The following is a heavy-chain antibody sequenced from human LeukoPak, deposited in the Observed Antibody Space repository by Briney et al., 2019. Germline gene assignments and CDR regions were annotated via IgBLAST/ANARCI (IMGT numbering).Heavy chain of an antibody. CDR3: TQNLVAAAGDH. Sequence: GRSLRLSCAASGFTFSNYWMTWVRQAPGKGLEWVANIKPDGSVGYYVDSVRGRFIISRDNAGNSLYLQMNSLRVEDTAVYYCTQNLVAAAGDHWGQGTLVTVSS. CDR1: GFTFSNYW. CDR2: IKPDGSVG. V-gene: IGHV3-7*01. D-gene: IGHD6-13*01. J-gene: IGHJ4*02.